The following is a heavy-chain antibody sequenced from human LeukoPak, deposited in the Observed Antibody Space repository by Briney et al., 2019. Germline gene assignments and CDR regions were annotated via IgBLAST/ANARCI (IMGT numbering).Heavy chain of an antibody. V-gene: IGHV4-59*08. CDR2: IYYSGST. D-gene: IGHD2-15*01. CDR3: AQANRYCSGGSCYSYYYYGMDV. CDR1: GGSISSYY. J-gene: IGHJ6*02. Sequence: SETLSLTCTVSGGSISSYYWSWIRQPPGKGLEWIGYIYYSGSTNYNPSLKSRVTISVDTSKNQFSLKLSSVTAADTAVYYCAQANRYCSGGSCYSYYYYGMDVWGQGTTVTVSS.